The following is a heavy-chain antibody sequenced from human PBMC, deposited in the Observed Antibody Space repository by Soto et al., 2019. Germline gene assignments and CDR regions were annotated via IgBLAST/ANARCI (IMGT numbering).Heavy chain of an antibody. V-gene: IGHV4-30-4*01. CDR2: IYYSGST. CDR3: ARAVSFYDILTGYWGDYYYYYGMDV. CDR1: GGSISSYY. J-gene: IGHJ6*02. Sequence: SETLSLTCTVSGGSISSYYWSWIRQPPGKGLEWIGYIYYSGSTYYNPSLKSRVTISVDTSKDQFSLKLSSVTAADTAVYYCARAVSFYDILTGYWGDYYYYYGMDVWGQGTTVTVSS. D-gene: IGHD3-9*01.